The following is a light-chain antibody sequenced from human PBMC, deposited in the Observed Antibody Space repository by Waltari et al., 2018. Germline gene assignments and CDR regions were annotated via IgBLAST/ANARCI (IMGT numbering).Light chain of an antibody. V-gene: IGKV3-11*01. CDR1: QSVSNP. J-gene: IGKJ4*01. Sequence: EIILTQSPATLSLSPGDRATLSCRASQSVSNPFSWYQQKPGQAPRLLIYNALTRDTGIPARFSGSGSGTDFTLTIGSLEPEEFAVYFCLQRSNWPPTFGGGTTVEI. CDR2: NAL. CDR3: LQRSNWPPT.